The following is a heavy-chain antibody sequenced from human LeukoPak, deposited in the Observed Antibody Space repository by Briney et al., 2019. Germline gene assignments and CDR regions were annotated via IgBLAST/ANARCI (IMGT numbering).Heavy chain of an antibody. CDR2: IKQDGSEK. J-gene: IGHJ4*02. CDR1: GFTLSSYW. Sequence: GGSLRLSCAASGFTLSSYWMSWVRQAPGKGLEWVANIKQDGSEKYYVDSVKGRFTISRDNAKNSLYLQMNSLRAEDTAVYYCARDRGLWLDYWGQGTLVTVSS. CDR3: ARDRGLWLDY. D-gene: IGHD5-18*01. V-gene: IGHV3-7*01.